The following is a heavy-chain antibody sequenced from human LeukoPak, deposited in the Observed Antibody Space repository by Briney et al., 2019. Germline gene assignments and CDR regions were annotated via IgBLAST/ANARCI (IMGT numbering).Heavy chain of an antibody. D-gene: IGHD2-15*01. CDR3: ARDPAPNYYYYYMDV. J-gene: IGHJ6*03. CDR1: GFTFDYYG. Sequence: SGGSLRLSCAASGFTFDYYGMSWVRQAPGKGLEWVSGINWNGGSTGYADSVKGRFTISRDNAKNSLYLQMNSLRAEDTALYYCARDPAPNYYYYYMDVWGKGTTVTVSS. CDR2: INWNGGST. V-gene: IGHV3-20*04.